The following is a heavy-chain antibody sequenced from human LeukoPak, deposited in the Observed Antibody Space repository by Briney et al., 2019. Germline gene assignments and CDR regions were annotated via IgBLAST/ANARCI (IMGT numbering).Heavy chain of an antibody. CDR3: ASTVTTRGSAFDI. J-gene: IGHJ3*02. Sequence: PGGTLRLSCAASGFTFSSYGMSWVRQAPGKGLEWVAVISYDGSNKYYADSVKGRFTISRDNSKNTLYLQMNSLRAEDTAVYYCASTVTTRGSAFDIWGQGTMVTVSS. D-gene: IGHD4-17*01. CDR2: ISYDGSNK. CDR1: GFTFSSYG. V-gene: IGHV3-30*03.